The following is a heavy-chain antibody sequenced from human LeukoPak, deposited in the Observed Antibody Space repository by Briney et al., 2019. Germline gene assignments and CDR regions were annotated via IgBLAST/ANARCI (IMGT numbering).Heavy chain of an antibody. D-gene: IGHD3-10*01. V-gene: IGHV5-10-1*01. CDR1: GYSFTNYW. Sequence: GEPLKISCKGSGYSFTNYWISWVRQMPGKGLEWMGRIDPSDSYTNYSPSFQGHVTISADKSISTAYLQWSSLKASDTAMYYCARQYYYVSGSYYNNWFDPWGQGTLVTVSS. CDR3: ARQYYYVSGSYYNNWFDP. CDR2: IDPSDSYT. J-gene: IGHJ5*02.